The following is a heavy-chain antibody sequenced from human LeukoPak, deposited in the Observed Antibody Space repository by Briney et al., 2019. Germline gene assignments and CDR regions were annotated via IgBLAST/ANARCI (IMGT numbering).Heavy chain of an antibody. Sequence: PSETLSLTCTVSGGSISSGGYYWSWIRQHPGKGLEWIGYIYYSGSTYYNPSLKSRVTLSVDTSKNQFSLKLSSVTAADTAVYYCARVASVLLWFGELENWGQGTLVTVSS. J-gene: IGHJ4*02. D-gene: IGHD3-10*01. V-gene: IGHV4-31*03. CDR3: ARVASVLLWFGELEN. CDR1: GGSISSGGYY. CDR2: IYYSGST.